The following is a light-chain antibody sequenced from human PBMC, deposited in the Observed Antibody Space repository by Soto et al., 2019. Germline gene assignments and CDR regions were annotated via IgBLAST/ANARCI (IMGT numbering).Light chain of an antibody. Sequence: DIVMTQSPDSLAVSLGERATINCKSSQSVLYSSNNKNYLAWYQQKPGQPPKLLIYCVSTRESGVPHRFSGSESVTDFTLAISSLQAEDVAVYYCQQYYSTPYTFGRGTKLEIK. V-gene: IGKV4-1*01. CDR2: CVS. CDR1: QSVLYSSNNKNY. J-gene: IGKJ2*01. CDR3: QQYYSTPYT.